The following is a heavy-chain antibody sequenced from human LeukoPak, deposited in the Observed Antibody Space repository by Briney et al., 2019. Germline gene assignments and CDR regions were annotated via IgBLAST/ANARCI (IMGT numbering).Heavy chain of an antibody. Sequence: SETLSLTCTVSGGSISSYYWSWIRQPAGKGLEWIGRIYTSGSTNYNPSLKSRVTMSVDTSKNQFSLKLSSVTAADTAVYYCARARGGPYGSGTRYGLARDDMDVWSKGTTVTISS. CDR2: IYTSGST. D-gene: IGHD3-10*01. J-gene: IGHJ6*03. CDR1: GGSISSYY. CDR3: ARARGGPYGSGTRYGLARDDMDV. V-gene: IGHV4-4*07.